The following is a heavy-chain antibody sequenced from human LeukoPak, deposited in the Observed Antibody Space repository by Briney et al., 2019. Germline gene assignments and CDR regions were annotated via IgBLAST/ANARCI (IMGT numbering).Heavy chain of an antibody. D-gene: IGHD3-22*01. CDR2: IYTSGST. J-gene: IGHJ4*02. CDR1: GGSISSGSYY. Sequence: SETLSLTCTVSGGSISSGSYYWSWIRQPAGKGLEWIGRIYTSGSTNYNPSLKSRVSMSVDTSKNQFSLKLSSVTAADTAVYYCARERNYYDSSGYYYYFDYWGQGTLVTVSS. V-gene: IGHV4-61*02. CDR3: ARERNYYDSSGYYYYFDY.